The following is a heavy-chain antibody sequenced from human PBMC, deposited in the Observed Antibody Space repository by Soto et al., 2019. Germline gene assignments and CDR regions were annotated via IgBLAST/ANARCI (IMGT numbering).Heavy chain of an antibody. CDR1: GYTFTSYG. V-gene: IGHV1-18*01. D-gene: IGHD2-15*01. CDR3: ARDPVVAATPGFEDY. Sequence: ASVKVSCKASGYTFTSYGISWVRQAPGQGLEWMGWISAYNGNTNYAQKLQGRVTMTTDTSTSTAYMELRSLRSDDTAVYYCARDPVVAATPGFEDYWGQGSLDTVSS. CDR2: ISAYNGNT. J-gene: IGHJ4*02.